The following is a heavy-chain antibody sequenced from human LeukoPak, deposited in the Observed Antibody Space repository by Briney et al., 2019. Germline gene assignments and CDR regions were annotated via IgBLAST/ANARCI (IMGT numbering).Heavy chain of an antibody. Sequence: GGSLRLSCAASGFTFDTYWMSWVRQAPGKSLEWVANIKKDGSEKYYLDSVKGRFTISTDNAENSLYLQMNSLRAGDTAVYYCATVSVSGWRQNDYWGQGTLVTVSS. CDR3: ATVSVSGWRQNDY. CDR2: IKKDGSEK. V-gene: IGHV3-7*01. D-gene: IGHD6-19*01. CDR1: GFTFDTYW. J-gene: IGHJ4*02.